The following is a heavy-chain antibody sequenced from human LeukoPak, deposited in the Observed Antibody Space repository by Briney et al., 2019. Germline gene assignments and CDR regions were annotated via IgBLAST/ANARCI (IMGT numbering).Heavy chain of an antibody. D-gene: IGHD3-3*01. J-gene: IGHJ4*02. CDR3: ARDFTYYDFWSGYWDD. Sequence: GGSLRLSCAASGFTFSSYSMNWVRQAPGKGLEWVSSISSSSSYIYYADSVKGRFTISRDNAKNSLYLQMNSLRAEDTAVYYCARDFTYYDFWSGYWDDWGQGTLVTVSS. CDR1: GFTFSSYS. CDR2: ISSSSSYI. V-gene: IGHV3-21*01.